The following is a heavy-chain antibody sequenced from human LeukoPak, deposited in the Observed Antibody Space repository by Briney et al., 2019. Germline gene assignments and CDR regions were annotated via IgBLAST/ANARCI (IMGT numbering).Heavy chain of an antibody. CDR2: ISSGTSSTSTT. Sequence: PGGSLRLSCAASGFTFSSYSMNWVRQAPGKGLEWVSYISSGTSSTSTTYYADSVKGRFTISRDNSKNTLYLQMNSLRAEDTAVYYCAKMNEWLVRHATVDYWGQGTLVTVSS. V-gene: IGHV3-48*01. D-gene: IGHD6-19*01. J-gene: IGHJ4*02. CDR3: AKMNEWLVRHATVDY. CDR1: GFTFSSYS.